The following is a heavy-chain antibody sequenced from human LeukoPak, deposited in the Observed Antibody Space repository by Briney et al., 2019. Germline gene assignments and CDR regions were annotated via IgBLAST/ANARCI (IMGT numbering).Heavy chain of an antibody. CDR2: IYYSGST. CDR1: GGSISSYY. D-gene: IGHD1-26*01. J-gene: IGHJ3*02. CDR3: ARGLGGSYVYAFDI. Sequence: KASETLSRTCTVSGGSISSYYWSWIRQPPGKGLEWIGYIYYSGSTNYNPSLKSRVTISVDTSKNQFSLKLSSVTAADTAVYYCARGLGGSYVYAFDIWGQGTMVTVSS. V-gene: IGHV4-59*01.